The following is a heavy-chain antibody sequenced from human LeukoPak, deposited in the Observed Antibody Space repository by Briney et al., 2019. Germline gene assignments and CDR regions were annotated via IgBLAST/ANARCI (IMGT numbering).Heavy chain of an antibody. CDR1: GGTFSSYA. V-gene: IGHV1-69*13. Sequence: SVKVSCKASGGTFSSYAISWVRQAPGQGLEWMGGIIPIFGTANYAQKFQGRVTITADESTSTAYMELSSLRAEDTAVYYCAKDMGYFTGMDVWGQGTTVTVSS. CDR3: AKDMGYFTGMDV. D-gene: IGHD2-8*01. J-gene: IGHJ6*02. CDR2: IIPIFGTA.